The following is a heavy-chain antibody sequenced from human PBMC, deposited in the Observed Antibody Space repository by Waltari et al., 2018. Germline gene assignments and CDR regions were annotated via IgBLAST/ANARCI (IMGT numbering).Heavy chain of an antibody. CDR2: SNRDGSST. D-gene: IGHD4-17*01. CDR1: GVTYRMHW. CDR3: ARGARRTTVTTGWWYFDL. Sequence: EVQLVESGGGLVQPGGSLRLSCAASGVTYRMHWMHWLRQAPGKGLVWVSRSNRDGSSTIHAGSVKGRFTTPKDNAKNTVYLQMTSLRAEDTAIYYCARGARRTTVTTGWWYFDLWGRVTLVTVSS. V-gene: IGHV3-74*01. J-gene: IGHJ2*01.